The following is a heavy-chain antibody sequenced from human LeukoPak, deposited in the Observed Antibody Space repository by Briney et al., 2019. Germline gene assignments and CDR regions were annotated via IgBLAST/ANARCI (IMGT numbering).Heavy chain of an antibody. D-gene: IGHD6-13*01. CDR2: ISTTSDCI. Sequence: GGSLRLSCAASGFTFSSYSMNWVRQAPGKGLERVSSISTTSDCIHYADSLKGRLAISRDNGKNSLYLQMNSLRAEYTAVYYCARGGIYSQGFDYWGQGSLVTVSS. V-gene: IGHV3-21*01. J-gene: IGHJ4*02. CDR1: GFTFSSYS. CDR3: ARGGIYSQGFDY.